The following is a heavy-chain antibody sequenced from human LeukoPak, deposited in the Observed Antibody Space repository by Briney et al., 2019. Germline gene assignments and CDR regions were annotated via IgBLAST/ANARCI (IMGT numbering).Heavy chain of an antibody. J-gene: IGHJ2*01. CDR2: ISYDGSNK. V-gene: IGHV3-30-3*01. D-gene: IGHD1-26*01. CDR1: GFTFSSYA. Sequence: GGSLRLSCAASGFTFSSYAMHWVRQALGKGLEWVAVISYDGSNKYYADSVKGRFTISRDNSKNTLYLQMNSLRAEDTAVYYCARYSLSGSYYDWYFDLWGRGTLVTVSS. CDR3: ARYSLSGSYYDWYFDL.